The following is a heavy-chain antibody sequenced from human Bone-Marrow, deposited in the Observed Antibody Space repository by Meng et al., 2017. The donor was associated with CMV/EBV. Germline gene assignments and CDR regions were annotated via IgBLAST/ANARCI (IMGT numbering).Heavy chain of an antibody. D-gene: IGHD2-15*01. CDR1: GLTFSSDW. CDR2: IKQDAHEG. J-gene: IGHJ4*02. V-gene: IGHV3-7*01. Sequence: GGSLRLSCAVPGLTFSSDWLSWVRQAPGMGLEWVANIKQDAHEGFYLDSVKGRFTISSDKAKNSLYLQMDTLRPEDTAVYYCVSGQPNVAHWGQGALVTVSS. CDR3: VSGQPNVAH.